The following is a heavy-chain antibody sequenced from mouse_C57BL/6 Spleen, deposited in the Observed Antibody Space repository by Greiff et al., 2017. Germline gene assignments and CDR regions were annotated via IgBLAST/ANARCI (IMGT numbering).Heavy chain of an antibody. V-gene: IGHV1-82*01. J-gene: IGHJ4*01. D-gene: IGHD2-5*01. CDR2: IYPGDGDT. CDR3: AREGYSNEGHYYAMDY. CDR1: GYAFSSSW. Sequence: VQLQQSGPELVKPGASVKISCKASGYAFSSSWMNWVKQRPGKGLEWIGRIYPGDGDTNYNGKFKGKATLTADKSSSTAYMQLSSLTSDDSAVYCCAREGYSNEGHYYAMDYWGQGTSVTVSS.